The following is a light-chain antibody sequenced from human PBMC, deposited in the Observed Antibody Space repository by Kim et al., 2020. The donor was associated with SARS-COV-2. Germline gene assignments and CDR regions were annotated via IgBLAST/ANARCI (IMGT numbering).Light chain of an antibody. CDR2: GDI. J-gene: IGLJ1*01. V-gene: IGLV1-40*01. Sequence: QSVLTQPPSVSGAPGQRVTISCTGISSNIGAGYVVYWYQQLPGTAPKLLIYGDINRPSGVPDRFSGSKSGTSASLAITGLQTEDEADYYCESYDNSLSGQVFGCGTKVTVL. CDR1: SSNIGAGYV. CDR3: ESYDNSLSGQV.